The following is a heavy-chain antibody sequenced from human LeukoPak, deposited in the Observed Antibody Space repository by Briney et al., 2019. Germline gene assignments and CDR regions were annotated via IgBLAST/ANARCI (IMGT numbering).Heavy chain of an antibody. V-gene: IGHV3-23*01. Sequence: GGSLRLSCAASGFTFSSYAMSWVRQAPGKGLEWVSAISGSGGSTYYADSVKGRFTISRDNSKNTLHLQMNSLRAEDTALYYCAKASGYAYAYPFDFWGQGTLVTVSS. D-gene: IGHD5-18*01. CDR3: AKASGYAYAYPFDF. J-gene: IGHJ4*02. CDR1: GFTFSSYA. CDR2: ISGSGGST.